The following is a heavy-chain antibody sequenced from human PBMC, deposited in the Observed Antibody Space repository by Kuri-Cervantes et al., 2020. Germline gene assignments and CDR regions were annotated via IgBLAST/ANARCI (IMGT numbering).Heavy chain of an antibody. CDR2: ISHDGGNE. CDR1: GFIFSDYA. V-gene: IGHV3-30*03. D-gene: IGHD4-17*01. Sequence: GESLKISCAVSGFIFSDYAMHWVRQAPGKGPEWVAVISHDGGNEYYTDSVKGRFTISRDNSKNTLYLQMNSLRAEDTAVYYCASNRMTTNYYYGMDVWGQGTTVTVSS. CDR3: ASNRMTTNYYYGMDV. J-gene: IGHJ6*02.